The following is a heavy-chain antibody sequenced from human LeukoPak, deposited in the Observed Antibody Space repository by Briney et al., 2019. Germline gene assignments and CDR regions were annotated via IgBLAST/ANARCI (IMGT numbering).Heavy chain of an antibody. J-gene: IGHJ5*02. Sequence: GASVKVSCKASGGTFSSYALSWVRQAPGQGLEWMGGIIPIFGTANYAQKFQGRVTITADESTSTAYMELSSLRSEDTAVYYCARGGGVYSYGYWFDPWGQGTLVTVSS. D-gene: IGHD5-18*01. CDR3: ARGGGVYSYGYWFDP. V-gene: IGHV1-69*13. CDR2: IIPIFGTA. CDR1: GGTFSSYA.